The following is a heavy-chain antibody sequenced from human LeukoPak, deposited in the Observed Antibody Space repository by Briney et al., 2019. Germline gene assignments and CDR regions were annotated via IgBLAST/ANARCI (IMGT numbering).Heavy chain of an antibody. D-gene: IGHD2-2*01. CDR1: GGSISSYY. CDR2: IYYSGST. J-gene: IGHJ3*02. Sequence: PSETLSLTCTVSGGSISSYYWSWIRQPPGKGLEWIGYIYYSGSTNYNTSLKSRVTISVDTSKNRFSLKLSSVTAADTAVYYCASTGYCSSTSCYPLDAFDIWGQGTMVTVSS. V-gene: IGHV4-59*01. CDR3: ASTGYCSSTSCYPLDAFDI.